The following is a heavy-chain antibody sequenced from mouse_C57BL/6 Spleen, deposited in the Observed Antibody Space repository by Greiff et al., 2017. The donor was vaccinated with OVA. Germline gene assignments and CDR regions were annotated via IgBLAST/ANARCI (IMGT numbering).Heavy chain of an antibody. V-gene: IGHV1-15*01. CDR3: TRFIRDYDEAY. D-gene: IGHD2-4*01. CDR1: GYTFTDYE. J-gene: IGHJ3*01. Sequence: VQLQQSGAELVRPGASVTLSCKASGYTFTDYEMHWVKQTPVHGLEWIGAIDPETGGTAYNQKFKGKAILTADKSSSTAYMELRSLTSEDSAVYYCTRFIRDYDEAYWGQGTLVTVSA. CDR2: IDPETGGT.